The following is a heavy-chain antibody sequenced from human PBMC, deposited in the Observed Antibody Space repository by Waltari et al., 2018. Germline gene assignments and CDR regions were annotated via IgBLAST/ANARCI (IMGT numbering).Heavy chain of an antibody. CDR3: ATTPYCSGGSCENPNWFDP. J-gene: IGHJ5*02. D-gene: IGHD2-15*01. V-gene: IGHV1-69*04. CDR1: GGTFSSYA. CDR2: IIPILGIA. Sequence: QVQLVQSGAEVKKPGSSVKVSCKASGGTFSSYAISWVRQAPGQGLEWMGRIIPILGIANYAQKFQGRVTITADKSTSTAYMELSSLRSEDTAVYYCATTPYCSGGSCENPNWFDPWGQGTLVTVSS.